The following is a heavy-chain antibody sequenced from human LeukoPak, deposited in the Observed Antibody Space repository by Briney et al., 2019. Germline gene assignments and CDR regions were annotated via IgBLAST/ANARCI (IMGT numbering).Heavy chain of an antibody. CDR1: GGSISSYY. J-gene: IGHJ4*02. CDR2: IYYSGST. Sequence: SETLSLTCTVSGGSISSYYWSWIRQPPGKGLEGIGYIYYSGSTNYNPSLKSRVTTSVDTSNTQFSLKLSSVTAADTAVYYCARDRGWLRSHFDYWGQGTLVTVSS. V-gene: IGHV4-59*01. D-gene: IGHD5-12*01. CDR3: ARDRGWLRSHFDY.